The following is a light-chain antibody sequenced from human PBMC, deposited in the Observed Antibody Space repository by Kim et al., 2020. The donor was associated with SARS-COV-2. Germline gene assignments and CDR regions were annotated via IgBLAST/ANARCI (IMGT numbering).Light chain of an antibody. CDR1: KLGDKF. Sequence: VSPGQTASIPCSGDKLGDKFACWYQQRPGQSPVMVIYEDAKRPSGIPERFSGSNSGNTATLTISGTQAADEADYFCQAWDSNIVVFGGGTKLTVL. V-gene: IGLV3-1*01. CDR3: QAWDSNIVV. CDR2: EDA. J-gene: IGLJ3*02.